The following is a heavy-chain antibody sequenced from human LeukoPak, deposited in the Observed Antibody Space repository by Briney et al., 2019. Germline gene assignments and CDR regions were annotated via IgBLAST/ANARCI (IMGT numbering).Heavy chain of an antibody. D-gene: IGHD2-2*01. CDR1: GYSFTSYW. CDR2: IYPGDSDT. Sequence: GESLKISCKGSGYSFTSYWIGWVRQMPGKGREWMGIIYPGDSDTRYSPSFQGQVTISADKSISTAYLQWSSLKASDTAMYYCARGLDVVVPAAMDFDYWGQGTLVTVSS. CDR3: ARGLDVVVPAAMDFDY. J-gene: IGHJ4*02. V-gene: IGHV5-51*01.